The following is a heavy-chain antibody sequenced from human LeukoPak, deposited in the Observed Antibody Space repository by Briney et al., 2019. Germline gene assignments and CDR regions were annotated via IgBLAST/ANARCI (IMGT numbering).Heavy chain of an antibody. J-gene: IGHJ4*02. V-gene: IGHV3-21*01. CDR3: ARGWFGQLVGSFDY. CDR1: GFTFSSYA. D-gene: IGHD6-6*01. Sequence: GGSLRLSCAASGFTFSSYAMSWVRQAPGKGLEWVSSISSSSSYIYYADSVKGRFTISRDNAKNSLYLQMNSLRAEDTAVYYCARGWFGQLVGSFDYWGQGTLVTVSS. CDR2: ISSSSSYI.